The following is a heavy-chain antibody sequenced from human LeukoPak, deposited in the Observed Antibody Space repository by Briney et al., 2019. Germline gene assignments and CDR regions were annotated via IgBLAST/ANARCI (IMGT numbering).Heavy chain of an antibody. Sequence: GGSLRLSCAASGFTFSSYGMSWVRQAPGKGLEWVSSISASGGSTYYADSVMGRFTVSRDNSKNTVYLQMNSLRAEDTALYYCAKDGNWARFENWGQGTLVTVSS. CDR2: ISASGGST. V-gene: IGHV3-23*01. J-gene: IGHJ4*02. CDR1: GFTFSSYG. D-gene: IGHD7-27*01. CDR3: AKDGNWARFEN.